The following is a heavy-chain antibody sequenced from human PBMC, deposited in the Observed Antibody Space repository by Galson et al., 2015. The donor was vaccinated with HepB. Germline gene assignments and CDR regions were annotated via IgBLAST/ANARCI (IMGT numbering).Heavy chain of an antibody. V-gene: IGHV1-18*04. Sequence: SVKVSCKASGYTFTSYGISWVRQAPGQGLEWMGWISAYNGNTNYAQKLQGRVTMTTDTSTSTAYMELRSLRSDDTAVYYCARADPHYDFWSGHIGYWYFDLWGRGTLVTVSS. CDR3: ARADPHYDFWSGHIGYWYFDL. CDR2: ISAYNGNT. CDR1: GYTFTSYG. J-gene: IGHJ2*01. D-gene: IGHD3-3*01.